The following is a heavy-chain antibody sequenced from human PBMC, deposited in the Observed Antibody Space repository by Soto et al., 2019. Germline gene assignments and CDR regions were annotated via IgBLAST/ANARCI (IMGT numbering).Heavy chain of an antibody. D-gene: IGHD3-3*01. CDR3: ATTLWSGYYTGYYYYMDG. CDR1: GGTFSSYT. V-gene: IGHV1-69*02. CDR2: IIPILGIA. J-gene: IGHJ6*03. Sequence: GASVKVSCKASGGTFSSYTISWVRQAPGQGLEWMGRIIPILGIANYAQKFQGRVTITADKSTSTAYMELSSLRSEDTAVYYCATTLWSGYYTGYYYYMDGWGKRTTVTVSS.